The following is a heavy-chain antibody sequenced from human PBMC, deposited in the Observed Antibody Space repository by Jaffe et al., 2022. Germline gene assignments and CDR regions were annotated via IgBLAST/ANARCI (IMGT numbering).Heavy chain of an antibody. CDR2: ISWNSGSI. J-gene: IGHJ3*02. Sequence: EVQLVESGGGLVQPGRSLRLSCAASGFTFDDYAMHWVRQAPGKGLEWVSGISWNSGSIGYADSVKGRFTISRDNAKNSLYLQMNSLRAEDTALYYCAKDMAKDYGDYDDAFDIWGQGTMVTVSS. V-gene: IGHV3-9*01. CDR1: GFTFDDYA. CDR3: AKDMAKDYGDYDDAFDI. D-gene: IGHD4-17*01.